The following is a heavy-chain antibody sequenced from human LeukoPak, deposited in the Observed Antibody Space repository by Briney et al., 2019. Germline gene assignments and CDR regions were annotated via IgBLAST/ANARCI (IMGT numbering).Heavy chain of an antibody. CDR3: AKITKATTPNY. Sequence: GGSLRLSCAASGFTFSSYAMSWVRQAPGKGLEWVSAISGSGGSTYYADSVKGRFSISRDKSKNTVYLQMSDLRAEDTAVYYCAKITKATTPNYWGQGTLVTVSS. CDR2: ISGSGGST. V-gene: IGHV3-23*01. J-gene: IGHJ4*02. D-gene: IGHD3-10*01. CDR1: GFTFSSYA.